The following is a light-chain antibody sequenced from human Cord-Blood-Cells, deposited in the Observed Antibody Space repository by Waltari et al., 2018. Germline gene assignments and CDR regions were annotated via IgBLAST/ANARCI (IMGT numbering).Light chain of an antibody. CDR2: QDS. V-gene: IGLV3-1*01. Sequence: SYELTQPPSVSVSPGQTASITCSGDKLGDKYACWYQQKPGQSPVLVIYQDSKRPSGIPERFSGSNSGNTATLTISGPQAKDEADYYCQAWDSSTVVFGGGTKLTVL. CDR1: KLGDKY. J-gene: IGLJ2*01. CDR3: QAWDSSTVV.